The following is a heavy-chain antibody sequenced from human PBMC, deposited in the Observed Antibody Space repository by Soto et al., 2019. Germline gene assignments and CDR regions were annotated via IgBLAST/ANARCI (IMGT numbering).Heavy chain of an antibody. CDR1: GGSFSGYY. CDR2: INHSGST. D-gene: IGHD6-19*01. CDR3: ARGPLTRRGWYGYYMDV. J-gene: IGHJ6*03. Sequence: SETLSLTCAVYGGSFSGYYWSWIRQPPGKGLEWIGEINHSGSTNYNPSLKSRVTISVETSKNQFSLKLSSVTAADTAVYYCARGPLTRRGWYGYYMDVWGKGTTVTVSS. V-gene: IGHV4-34*01.